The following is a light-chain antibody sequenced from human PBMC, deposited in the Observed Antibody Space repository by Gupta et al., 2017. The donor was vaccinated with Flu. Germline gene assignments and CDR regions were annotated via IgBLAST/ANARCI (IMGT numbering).Light chain of an antibody. J-gene: IGKJ4*01. CDR2: DAS. CDR3: QQYDTSLRST. V-gene: IGKV1-33*01. Sequence: IQMTQSPSSLSASVGDKVTISCQASQDIYRFLNWYQQRPGKAPELLIYDASTLKTGVPSRFSGGGSGTDFTLTISNLQPEDIATYYCQQYDTSLRSTFGGGTKVEI. CDR1: QDIYRF.